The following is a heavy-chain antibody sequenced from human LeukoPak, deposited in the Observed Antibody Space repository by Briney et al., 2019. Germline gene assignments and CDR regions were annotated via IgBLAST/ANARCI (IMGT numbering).Heavy chain of an antibody. V-gene: IGHV3-30*18. Sequence: GGSLRLSCAPSGFTFSSYGMHWVRQAPGKGLEWVAAISYDGSNKYHADSVKGRFSISRDNSKNTLYLQMNSLRAEDTAVYYCAKWAAGRSFDYWGQGTLVTVSS. J-gene: IGHJ4*02. D-gene: IGHD6-6*01. CDR3: AKWAAGRSFDY. CDR1: GFTFSSYG. CDR2: ISYDGSNK.